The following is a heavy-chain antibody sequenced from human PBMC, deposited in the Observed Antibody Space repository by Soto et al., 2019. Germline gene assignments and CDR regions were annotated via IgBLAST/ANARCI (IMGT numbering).Heavy chain of an antibody. D-gene: IGHD1-1*01. CDR2: ISATGGGT. CDR1: GFKFSNYA. J-gene: IGHJ4*02. CDR3: AKDRTAGGNCAFYFDF. V-gene: IGHV3-23*01. Sequence: GLSLRLSCAASGFKFSNYAMSWVRQAPGKGLEWVSLISATGGGTYYADSVKGRFTISRDNSHNTLYLQVHSLTAEDTAVYYCAKDRTAGGNCAFYFDFWGQGAKVPGSS.